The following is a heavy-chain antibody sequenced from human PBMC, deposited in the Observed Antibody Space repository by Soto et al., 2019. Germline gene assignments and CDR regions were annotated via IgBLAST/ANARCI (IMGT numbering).Heavy chain of an antibody. J-gene: IGHJ6*02. Sequence: SETLSLTCTVSGGSVTSYYWSWIRQRAGKGLDWIGRIYTSGNTDYNPSLKSRVTMSIDTSKNQFSLKLNSVTAADTAVYYCARDGVGPHGMDFWGQGTTVTVSS. CDR2: IYTSGNT. V-gene: IGHV4-4*07. D-gene: IGHD2-8*01. CDR1: GGSVTSYY. CDR3: ARDGVGPHGMDF.